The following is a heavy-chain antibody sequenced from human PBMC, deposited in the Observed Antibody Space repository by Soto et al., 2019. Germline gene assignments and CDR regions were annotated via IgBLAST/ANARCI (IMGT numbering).Heavy chain of an antibody. CDR1: GASVSSETHF. J-gene: IGHJ4*02. CDR2: IYPRGIT. CDR3: AREDMSGTYYFDS. D-gene: IGHD1-26*01. V-gene: IGHV4-61*03. Sequence: QVQLQQSGPEVVRSSETLSLICSDFGASVSSETHFWSWLRQNPGKGLQWNGYIYPRGITNSNPSVNGRLTISVDKSKTPFSLSLASVTAADTAIYYCAREDMSGTYYFDSWGQGTRVTVSS.